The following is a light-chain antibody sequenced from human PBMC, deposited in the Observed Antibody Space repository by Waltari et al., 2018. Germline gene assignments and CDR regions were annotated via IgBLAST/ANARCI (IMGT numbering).Light chain of an antibody. Sequence: IQMTKAPSTLSSPLGDRDTVTCRASQNINIWLAWYQQTSGKAPNILIDRASSLESGVTSRFGGGGSGTEFTLTISSLQHDDFATYYCQQYHNYPWTFGQGTKVEI. CDR3: QQYHNYPWT. J-gene: IGKJ1*01. CDR1: QNINIW. CDR2: RAS. V-gene: IGKV1-5*03.